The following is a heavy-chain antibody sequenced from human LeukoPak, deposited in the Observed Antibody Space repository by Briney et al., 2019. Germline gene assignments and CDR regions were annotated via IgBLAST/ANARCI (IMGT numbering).Heavy chain of an antibody. CDR2: IYSDGVT. D-gene: IGHD3-16*02. CDR1: GFIVNSYA. V-gene: IGHV3-53*01. J-gene: IGHJ4*02. Sequence: GGSLRLSCAASGFIVNSYAMSWVRQAPGKGLAWVSLIYSDGVTQYADSVKGRFTISRDNAKNSLYLQMNSLRAEDTAVYYCARTMITFGGVIVPMGFDYWGQGTLVTVSS. CDR3: ARTMITFGGVIVPMGFDY.